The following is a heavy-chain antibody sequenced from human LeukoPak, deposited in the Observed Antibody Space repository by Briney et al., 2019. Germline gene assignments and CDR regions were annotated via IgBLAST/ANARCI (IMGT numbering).Heavy chain of an antibody. Sequence: SQTLSLTCTVSGGSISSGSYYWSWIRQPPGKGLEWIRYIYYSGSTNYNPSLKSRVTISVDTSKNQFSLKLSSVTAADTAVYYCARVRVAYYGSGRQRGYYFDYWGQGTLVTVSS. CDR1: GGSISSGSYY. D-gene: IGHD3-10*01. CDR2: IYYSGST. V-gene: IGHV4-61*01. CDR3: ARVRVAYYGSGRQRGYYFDY. J-gene: IGHJ4*02.